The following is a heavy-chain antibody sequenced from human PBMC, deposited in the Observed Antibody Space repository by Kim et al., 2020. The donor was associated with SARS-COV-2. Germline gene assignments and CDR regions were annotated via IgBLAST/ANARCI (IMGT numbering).Heavy chain of an antibody. CDR1: GYTFTSYD. J-gene: IGHJ5*02. V-gene: IGHV1-8*01. Sequence: ASVKVSCKASGYTFTSYDINWVRQATGQGLEWMGWMNPNSGNTGYAQKFQGRVTMTRNTSISTAYMELSSLRSEDTAVYYCVRGEGYYYGSGTPKNNWFDPWGQGTLVTVSS. D-gene: IGHD3-10*01. CDR3: VRGEGYYYGSGTPKNNWFDP. CDR2: MNPNSGNT.